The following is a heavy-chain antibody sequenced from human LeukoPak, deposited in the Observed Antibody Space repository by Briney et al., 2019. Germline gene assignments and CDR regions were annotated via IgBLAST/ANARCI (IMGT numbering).Heavy chain of an antibody. CDR1: GFTFSSSW. V-gene: IGHV3-30*03. J-gene: IGHJ4*02. CDR3: ARGDRAAAAFDS. Sequence: SGGSLRLSCAASGFTFSSSWMTWVRQAPGKGLEWVAVILYDGSNKYYADSVKGRFTISRDNSKNTLYLQMNSLRAEDTAVYYCARGDRAAAAFDSWGQGTLVTVSS. D-gene: IGHD6-13*01. CDR2: ILYDGSNK.